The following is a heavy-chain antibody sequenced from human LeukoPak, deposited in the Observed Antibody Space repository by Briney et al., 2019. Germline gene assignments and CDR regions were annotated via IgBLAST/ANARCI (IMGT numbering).Heavy chain of an antibody. D-gene: IGHD6-19*01. V-gene: IGHV4-4*07. J-gene: IGHJ5*02. Sequence: PSETLSLTCTVSGGSISSYYWSWIRQPAGKGLEWIGRIYTSGSTNYNPSLKSRVTMSVDTSKNQFSLKLSSVTAVDTAVYYCARGLPYSSGWYHRDNWFDPWGQGTLVTVSS. CDR1: GGSISSYY. CDR2: IYTSGST. CDR3: ARGLPYSSGWYHRDNWFDP.